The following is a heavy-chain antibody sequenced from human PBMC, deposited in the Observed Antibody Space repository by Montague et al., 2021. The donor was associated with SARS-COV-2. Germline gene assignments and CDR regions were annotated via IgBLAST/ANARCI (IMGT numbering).Heavy chain of an antibody. CDR3: ARWGEYYDSPYYYHAMDV. CDR1: GGSISPYY. V-gene: IGHV4-59*12. Sequence: SETLSLTCTVSGGSISPYYWSWIRQSPGKGLECIGYTSYSGSTDYNPSLKSRVTISIDTSKNQFSLKLSSVTAADTAVYYCARWGEYYDSPYYYHAMDVWGQGTTVTVSS. J-gene: IGHJ6*02. D-gene: IGHD3-3*01. CDR2: TSYSGST.